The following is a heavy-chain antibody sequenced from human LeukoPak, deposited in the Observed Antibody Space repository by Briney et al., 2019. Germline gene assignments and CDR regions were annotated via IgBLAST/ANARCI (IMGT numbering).Heavy chain of an antibody. J-gene: IGHJ6*02. CDR2: ICGSVSGSGDCT. V-gene: IGHV3-23*01. CDR1: GFTFSSYA. CDR3: ARELSSGYGMVV. Sequence: GGSLRLSCAASGFTFSSYAMSWVRQAPGKGLEWVSEICGSVSGSGDCTHYADSVKGRFTISRDNSKKTLYLQMNSLRAEDTAVYYCARELSSGYGMVVWGQGTTVTVSS. D-gene: IGHD6-19*01.